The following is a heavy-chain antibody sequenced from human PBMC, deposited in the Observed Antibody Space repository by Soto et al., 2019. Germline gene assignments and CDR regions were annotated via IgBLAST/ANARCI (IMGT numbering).Heavy chain of an antibody. J-gene: IGHJ6*02. Sequence: GGSLRLSCAASGFTFRSYGMHWVRQAPGKGLEWVSAISGSGGSTYYADSVKGRFTISRDNSKNTLYLQMNSLRAEDTAVYYCAKDFQNGMAVRGQRTTVSVSS. CDR1: GFTFRSYG. V-gene: IGHV3-23*01. CDR2: ISGSGGST. CDR3: AKDFQNGMAV.